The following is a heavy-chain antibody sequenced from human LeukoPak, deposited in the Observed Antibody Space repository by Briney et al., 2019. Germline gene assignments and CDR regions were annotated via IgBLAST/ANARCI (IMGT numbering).Heavy chain of an antibody. CDR2: IDEEGSAT. D-gene: IGHD6-19*01. V-gene: IGHV3-74*01. Sequence: PGGSLRLSCEASGFIVSSYWMHWVRQAPGKGLVWVSHIDEEGSATAYVDSVKGRFIISRDDAKNTLYPQMSSLRAEDRAMYYCFRSGGWAGLWGEGTLVTVSA. CDR3: FRSGGWAGL. J-gene: IGHJ4*02. CDR1: GFIVSSYW.